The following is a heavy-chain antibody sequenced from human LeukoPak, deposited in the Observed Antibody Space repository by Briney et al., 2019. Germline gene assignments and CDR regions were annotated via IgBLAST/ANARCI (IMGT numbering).Heavy chain of an antibody. Sequence: SETLSFTCTVSGGSISSYYWSWIRQPPGKELEWIGYIFYNGSTNYSPSLKSRVTISVDTSQNQFSLKLTSETAADTAVYYCARARYYYDNSVYPAVRFDFWGQGILVTVS. CDR3: ARARYYYDNSVYPAVRFDF. D-gene: IGHD3-22*01. J-gene: IGHJ4*02. V-gene: IGHV4-59*01. CDR2: IFYNGST. CDR1: GGSISSYY.